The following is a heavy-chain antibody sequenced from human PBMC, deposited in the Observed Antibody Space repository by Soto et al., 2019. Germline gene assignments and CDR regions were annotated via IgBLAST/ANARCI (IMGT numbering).Heavy chain of an antibody. Sequence: PGGSLRLSCAASGFTLSSYGMHWVRQAPGKGLEWVAVISYDGSNKYYADSVKGRFTISRDNAKNSLYLQMNSLRADDTAVYYCARDRNSWSFDSWGQGTLVTVSS. CDR2: ISYDGSNK. CDR1: GFTLSSYG. V-gene: IGHV3-30*03. D-gene: IGHD6-13*01. J-gene: IGHJ4*02. CDR3: ARDRNSWSFDS.